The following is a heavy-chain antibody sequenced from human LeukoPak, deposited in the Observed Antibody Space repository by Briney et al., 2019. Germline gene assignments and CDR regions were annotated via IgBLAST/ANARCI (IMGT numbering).Heavy chain of an antibody. J-gene: IGHJ6*02. Sequence: GGSLRLSCAASGFTFSSYAMHWVRQAPGKGLEWVAVISYDGSNKYYADSVKGRFTISRDNSKNTLYLQMSSLRAEDTAVYYCARDRLVAAADYGMDVWGQGTTVTVSS. CDR2: ISYDGSNK. V-gene: IGHV3-30*04. CDR1: GFTFSSYA. CDR3: ARDRLVAAADYGMDV. D-gene: IGHD6-13*01.